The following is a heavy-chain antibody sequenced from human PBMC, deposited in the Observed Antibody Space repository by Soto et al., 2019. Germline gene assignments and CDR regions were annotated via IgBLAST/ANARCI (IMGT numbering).Heavy chain of an antibody. D-gene: IGHD2-15*01. CDR3: ARLYVVGSPWGFTP. V-gene: IGHV5-51*01. CDR2: IYPGDSNI. J-gene: IGHJ5*02. CDR1: GYTFSDYW. Sequence: PGESLKISCNASGYTFSDYWLGWVRLLPGKGLELMGIIYPGDSNIRYSPSFQGQVTISADKSISTAYLQWSSLKASDTGIYYCARLYVVGSPWGFTPWGQGTRVTVSS.